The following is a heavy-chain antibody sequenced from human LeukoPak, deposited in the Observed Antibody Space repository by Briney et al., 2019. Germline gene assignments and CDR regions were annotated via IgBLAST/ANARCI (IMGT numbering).Heavy chain of an antibody. V-gene: IGHV4-61*02. J-gene: IGHJ4*02. CDR3: ARGVYNNSWHFDY. CDR2: IYTSGTT. D-gene: IGHD6-13*01. Sequence: SETLSLTCTVSGGSITSGSYYWSWIRQPAGKGLEWIGRIYTSGTTNYNPSLKSRVTISLDTSKNQFSLKLSSVTAADTAVYYCARGVYNNSWHFDYWGQGTLVTVSS. CDR1: GGSITSGSYY.